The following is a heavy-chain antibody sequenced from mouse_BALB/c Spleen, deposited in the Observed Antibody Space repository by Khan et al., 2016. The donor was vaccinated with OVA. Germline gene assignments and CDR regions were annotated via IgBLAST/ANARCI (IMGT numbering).Heavy chain of an antibody. J-gene: IGHJ4*01. D-gene: IGHD2-14*01. Sequence: QMQLEESGAELARPGASVKMSCKASGYTFTSHTMHWVKPRPGPGLEWIGYINPRSDYTQYNQKFNDKATLTADISSSTAYMQLSSLTSEDSAVYYCARRTTEYALDYWGQGTSVTVSS. CDR2: INPRSDYT. CDR1: GYTFTSHT. V-gene: IGHV1-4*01. CDR3: ARRTTEYALDY.